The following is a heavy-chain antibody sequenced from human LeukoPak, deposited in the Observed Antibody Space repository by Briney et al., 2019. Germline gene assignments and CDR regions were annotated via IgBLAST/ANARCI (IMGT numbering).Heavy chain of an antibody. D-gene: IGHD7-27*01. CDR2: ISYDGSNK. V-gene: IGHV3-30*18. CDR3: AKSDGDWGAFDI. CDR1: GFTFSSYG. J-gene: IGHJ3*02. Sequence: GGSLRLSCAASGFTFSSYGMHWVRQAPGKGLEWVAVISYDGSNKYYADSVKGRFTISRDNSKNTLNLQMNSLRAEDTAVYYCAKSDGDWGAFDIWGQGTMVTVSS.